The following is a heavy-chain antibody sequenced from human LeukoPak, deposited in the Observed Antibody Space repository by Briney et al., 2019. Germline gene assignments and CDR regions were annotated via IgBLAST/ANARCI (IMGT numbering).Heavy chain of an antibody. CDR2: ISSSSSYT. CDR3: ARDCSGGSCYSV. CDR1: GFTFSDYY. J-gene: IGHJ4*02. D-gene: IGHD2-15*01. Sequence: GGSLRLSCAASGFTFSDYYMSWIRQAPGKGLEWVSYISSSSSYTNYGDSVKGRFTISRDNAKNSLYLQMTSLRAEDTAVYYCARDCSGGSCYSVWGQGTLVTVSS. V-gene: IGHV3-11*06.